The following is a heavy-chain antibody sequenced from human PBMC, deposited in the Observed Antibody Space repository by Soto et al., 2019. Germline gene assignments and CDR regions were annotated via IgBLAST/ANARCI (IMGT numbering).Heavy chain of an antibody. J-gene: IGHJ4*02. Sequence: EVQLLESGGGLVQPGGSLRLSCAASGFTFSSYAMRWVRQAPGKGLEWVSAISGSGGSTYYADSVKGRFPISRDNYKNTVYLQMNSLRGEDTAVYYCARRGSGSYYDYWGQGTLVTVSS. CDR1: GFTFSSYA. CDR3: ARRGSGSYYDY. V-gene: IGHV3-23*01. CDR2: ISGSGGST. D-gene: IGHD1-26*01.